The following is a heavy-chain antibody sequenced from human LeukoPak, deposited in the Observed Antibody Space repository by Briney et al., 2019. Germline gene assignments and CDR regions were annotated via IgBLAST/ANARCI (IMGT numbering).Heavy chain of an antibody. CDR1: GFTFSSYA. V-gene: IGHV3-23*01. D-gene: IGHD2-2*01. J-gene: IGHJ5*02. Sequence: GGSLRLSCAASGFTFSSYAMSWVRQAPGKGLEWVSAISGSGGSTYYADSVKGRFTISRDNSKNTLYLQMNSLRAEDTPVYYCAKDKRYCSSTSCPSVQYNWFDPWGQGTLVTVSS. CDR2: ISGSGGST. CDR3: AKDKRYCSSTSCPSVQYNWFDP.